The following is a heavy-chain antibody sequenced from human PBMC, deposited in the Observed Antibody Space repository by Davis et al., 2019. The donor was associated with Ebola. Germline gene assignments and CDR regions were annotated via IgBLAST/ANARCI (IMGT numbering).Heavy chain of an antibody. V-gene: IGHV3-66*02. CDR3: ARDVLGSGSSEVALDL. CDR2: IYSGGYT. Sequence: GESLKISCAASGFTVGNNYINWVRLAPGKGLEWVSFIYSGGYTYYGDSVKGRFTISRDNSKNTVYLQMNSLRLEDTGVYYCARDVLGSGSSEVALDLWGQGTMVIVSS. CDR1: GFTVGNNY. D-gene: IGHD6-6*01. J-gene: IGHJ3*01.